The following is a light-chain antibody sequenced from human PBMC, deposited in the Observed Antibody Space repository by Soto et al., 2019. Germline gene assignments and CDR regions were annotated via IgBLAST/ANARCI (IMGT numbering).Light chain of an antibody. J-gene: IGKJ5*01. Sequence: DIQMTQSPSFLAASVGDRVTITCRASQGISSYLAWYQQKPGKAPKLXXYKASTLKSGVPSRFSGSGSGTDLTLTISSLEPEDFAVYDCQQRSNWPIITFGQGTRLEIK. CDR3: QQRSNWPIIT. V-gene: IGKV1-9*01. CDR2: KAS. CDR1: QGISSY.